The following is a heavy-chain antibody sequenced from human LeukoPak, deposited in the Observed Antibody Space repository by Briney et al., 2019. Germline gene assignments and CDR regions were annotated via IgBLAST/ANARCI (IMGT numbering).Heavy chain of an antibody. CDR2: IYSGGNT. D-gene: IGHD4-17*01. CDR1: GYSFTSYW. Sequence: GESLKISCKGSGYSFTSYWIGWVRQAPGKGLEWGSVIYSGGNTYYADSVKGRFTISRDNSKNTLYLQMNSLRAEDTAVYYCARSDYGDSVGPYYFGDWGQGTLVTVSS. J-gene: IGHJ4*02. CDR3: ARSDYGDSVGPYYFGD. V-gene: IGHV3-66*01.